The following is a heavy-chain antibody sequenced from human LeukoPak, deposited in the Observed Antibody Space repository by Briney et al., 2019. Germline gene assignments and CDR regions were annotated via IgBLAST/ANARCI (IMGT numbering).Heavy chain of an antibody. CDR1: GYTFTGYY. D-gene: IGHD6-19*01. CDR3: ARRGWLVNYYYGMDV. V-gene: IGHV1-2*02. J-gene: IGHJ6*02. CDR2: INPNSGGT. Sequence: GASVKVSCKASGYTFTGYYMHWVRQAPGQGLEWMGWINPNSGGTNYAQKFQGRVTMTRDTSISTAYMELSRLRSDDTAVCYCARRGWLVNYYYGMDVWGQGTTVTVSS.